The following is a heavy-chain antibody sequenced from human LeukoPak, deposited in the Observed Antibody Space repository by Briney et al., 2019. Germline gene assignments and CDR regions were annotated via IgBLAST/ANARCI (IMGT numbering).Heavy chain of an antibody. Sequence: GGSLRLSCAASGFTFSSYWMSWVRQAPGKGLEWVANIKQDGSEKYYVDSVKGRFTISRDNAKNSLYLQMNSLRAEDTAVYYCARDKADYSDYNFHYYYYMDVCGKGTTVTISS. V-gene: IGHV3-7*01. CDR3: ARDKADYSDYNFHYYYYMDV. D-gene: IGHD4-11*01. J-gene: IGHJ6*03. CDR1: GFTFSSYW. CDR2: IKQDGSEK.